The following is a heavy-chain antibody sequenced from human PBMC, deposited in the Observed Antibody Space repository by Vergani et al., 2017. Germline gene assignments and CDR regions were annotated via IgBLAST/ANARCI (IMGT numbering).Heavy chain of an antibody. J-gene: IGHJ4*02. V-gene: IGHV3-49*04. Sequence: EVQLVESGGGLVQPGGSLRLSCAASGFTFSSYWMSWVRQAPGKGLEWVGFIRSKAYGGTTEYAASVKGRFTISRDDSKSIAYLQMNSLKTEDTAVYYCTSGNYGDYAYYFDYWGQGTLVTVSS. CDR3: TSGNYGDYAYYFDY. CDR1: GFTFSSYW. CDR2: IRSKAYGGTT. D-gene: IGHD4-17*01.